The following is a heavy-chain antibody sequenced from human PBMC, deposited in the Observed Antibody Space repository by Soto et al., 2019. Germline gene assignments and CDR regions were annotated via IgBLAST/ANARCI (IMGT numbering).Heavy chain of an antibody. CDR3: AADNSGYLDSAFDI. V-gene: IGHV1-58*01. D-gene: IGHD3-22*01. CDR1: GFSFSRSA. Sequence: QMRLVQSGPEVRRPGASVKVPCKASGFSFSRSAVHWVRQARGQGLEWIGWIVGFSGNTNYAQRVHQRLSFTRDLSTSTVYMELYNLTSDDTAIYFWAADNSGYLDSAFDIWGQGTAVIVSS. CDR2: IVGFSGNT. J-gene: IGHJ3*02.